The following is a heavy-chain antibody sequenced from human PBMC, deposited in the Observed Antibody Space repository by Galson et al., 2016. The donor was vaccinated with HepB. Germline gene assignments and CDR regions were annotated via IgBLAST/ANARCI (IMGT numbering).Heavy chain of an antibody. J-gene: IGHJ4*02. CDR1: GFTFTYYA. V-gene: IGHV3-21*06. D-gene: IGHD2-2*01. CDR2: ISRGGDDK. CDR3: ARGLRLRDSNVVVPPAPDY. Sequence: SLRLSCAASGFTFTYYAMHWVRQAPGKGLEWVSFISRGGDDKYYTDSLRGRFTIARDDAKNLLYLQINSLTVEDTAVYYCARGLRLRDSNVVVPPAPDYRGQGTLVTFSS.